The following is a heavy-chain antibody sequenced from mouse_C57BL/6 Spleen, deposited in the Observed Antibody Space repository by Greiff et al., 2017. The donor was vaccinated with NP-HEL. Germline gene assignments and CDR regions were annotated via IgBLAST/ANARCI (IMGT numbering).Heavy chain of an antibody. D-gene: IGHD2-4*01. CDR2: IYPRSGNT. Sequence: QVQLQQSGAELARPGASVKLSCKASGYTFTSYGISWVKQRTGQGLEWIGEIYPRSGNTYYNEKFKGKATLTADKSSSTAYMELRSLTSEDSAVYFCARGIRSTMITTTYFDYWGQGTTLTVSS. V-gene: IGHV1-81*01. J-gene: IGHJ2*01. CDR1: GYTFTSYG. CDR3: ARGIRSTMITTTYFDY.